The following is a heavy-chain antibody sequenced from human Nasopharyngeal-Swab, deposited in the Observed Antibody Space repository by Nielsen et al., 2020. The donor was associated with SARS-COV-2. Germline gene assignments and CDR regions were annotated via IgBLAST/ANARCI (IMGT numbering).Heavy chain of an antibody. V-gene: IGHV3-7*03. J-gene: IGHJ5*02. Sequence: GESLKISCAASGFTFSSYWMSWVRQAPGKGLEWVANIKQDGSEKYYVDSVKGRFTISRDNAKNSLYLQMNRLRAEDTAVYYCARERAAGRNNWFDTWGQGTLVTVSS. CDR3: ARERAAGRNNWFDT. CDR2: IKQDGSEK. CDR1: GFTFSSYW. D-gene: IGHD6-13*01.